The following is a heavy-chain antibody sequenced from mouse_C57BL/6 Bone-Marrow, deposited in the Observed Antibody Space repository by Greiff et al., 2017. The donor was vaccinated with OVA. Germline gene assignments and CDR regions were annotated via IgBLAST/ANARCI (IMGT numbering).Heavy chain of an antibody. D-gene: IGHD2-2*01. CDR3: AREGYGYDNLDY. J-gene: IGHJ2*01. V-gene: IGHV15-2*01. Sequence: QVQLKESGSELRSPGSSVKLSCKDFDSEVFPNAYLCWVRQKPGHGFEWIGGIPPSIGRTFYGEKFEDKATSAADTQSNTAYVELNSLTSEDSAIYCCAREGYGYDNLDYWGQGTTLTVSS. CDR2: IPPSIGRT. CDR1: DSEVFPNAY.